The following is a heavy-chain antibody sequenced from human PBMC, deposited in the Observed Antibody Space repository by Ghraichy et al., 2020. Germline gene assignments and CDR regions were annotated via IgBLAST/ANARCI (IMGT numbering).Heavy chain of an antibody. CDR3: ASAVTTPHYYYFMDV. CDR2: IKQDGSEK. J-gene: IGHJ6*02. V-gene: IGHV3-7*01. D-gene: IGHD4-17*01. Sequence: GGSLRLSCAASGLTFSSYWMSWVRQAPGKGLEWVANIKQDGSEKYYVDSVKGRFTISRDNAKNSLYLQMNRLRAEDTAVYYCASAVTTPHYYYFMDVWGQLTTVTFSS. CDR1: GLTFSSYW.